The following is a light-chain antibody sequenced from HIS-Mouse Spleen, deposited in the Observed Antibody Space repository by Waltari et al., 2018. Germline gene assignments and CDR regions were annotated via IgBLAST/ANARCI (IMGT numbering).Light chain of an antibody. CDR3: QQYNSYWK. V-gene: IGKV1-5*03. Sequence: DIQMTQSPSTLSASVGYRVTITCRASESISSWLAWYQQKPGKATKLLIYKASSLESGGPSRFSGSGSGTEFTLTISSLQPDDFATYYCQQYNSYWKFGQGTKVEIK. CDR1: ESISSW. J-gene: IGKJ1*01. CDR2: KAS.